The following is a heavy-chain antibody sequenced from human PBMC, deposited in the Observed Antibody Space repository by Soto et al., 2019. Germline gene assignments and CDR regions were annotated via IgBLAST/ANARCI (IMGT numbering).Heavy chain of an antibody. CDR1: GGSISSGGYY. Sequence: QVQLQESGPGLVKPSQTLSLTCTVSGGSISSGGYYCSWIRQHPGKGLEWIGYIYYSGSTYYNPSLKSRVTISVDTSKNQFSLQLSSVTAADTAVYYCAASCVGCGGFNYYGMDVWGQGTTVTVSS. D-gene: IGHD2-21*01. V-gene: IGHV4-31*03. CDR2: IYYSGST. J-gene: IGHJ6*02. CDR3: AASCVGCGGFNYYGMDV.